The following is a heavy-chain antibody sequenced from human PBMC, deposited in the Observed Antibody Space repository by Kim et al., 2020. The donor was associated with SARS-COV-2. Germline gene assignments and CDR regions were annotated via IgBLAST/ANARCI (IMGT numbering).Heavy chain of an antibody. CDR2: LRSSRSYI. V-gene: IGHV3-21*01. CDR3: ARGEVGYYYYYMDV. J-gene: IGHJ6*03. D-gene: IGHD3-16*01. CDR1: GFTFSSYR. Sequence: GGSLRLSCAASGFTFSSYRMNWVRPAPGPGLEWVSSLRSSRSYIYYADSVKGRFTISRDTAKNSLYLQMNSLRAEDTAVYYCARGEVGYYYYYMDVWGKGTTVTVSS.